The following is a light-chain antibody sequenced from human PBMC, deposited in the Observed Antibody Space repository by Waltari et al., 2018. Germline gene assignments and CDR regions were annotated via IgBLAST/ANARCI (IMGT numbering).Light chain of an antibody. Sequence: QSALTQPPSASGSPGQSVTISCTGTTPHHGGYNYVPWYQQHPGKVPKLMIYEVTKRPSGVPDRFSGSKSGNTASLTVSGLQAEDEADYYCCSYVGSNNDVFGGGTKLTVL. CDR2: EVT. V-gene: IGLV2-8*01. CDR1: TPHHGGYNY. CDR3: CSYVGSNNDV. J-gene: IGLJ3*02.